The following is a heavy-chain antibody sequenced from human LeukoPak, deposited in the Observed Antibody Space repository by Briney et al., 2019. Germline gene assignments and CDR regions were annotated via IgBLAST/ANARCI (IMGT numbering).Heavy chain of an antibody. CDR2: ICTSGST. V-gene: IGHV4-4*07. Sequence: SETLSLTCTVSGGSISSYYWSWIRQPAGKGLEWIGRICTSGSTNYNPSLESRVTMSVDTSKNQFSLKLRSVTAADTAVYYCARDSGTTGEVKFDPWGQGILVTVSS. D-gene: IGHD3-10*01. CDR1: GGSISSYY. CDR3: ARDSGTTGEVKFDP. J-gene: IGHJ5*02.